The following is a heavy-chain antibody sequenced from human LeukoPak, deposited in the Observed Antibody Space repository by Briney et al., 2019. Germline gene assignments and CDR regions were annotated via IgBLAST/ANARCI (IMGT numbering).Heavy chain of an antibody. CDR3: ARDGEMATIYFDY. CDR1: GGTFSSYA. Sequence: SVKVSCRASGGTFSSYALSWVRQAPGQGLEWMGTIIPIVGIANYAQKFQGRVTITADKSTSTAYMELSSLRSEDTAVYYCARDGEMATIYFDYWGQGTLVTVSS. J-gene: IGHJ4*02. CDR2: IIPIVGIA. D-gene: IGHD5-24*01. V-gene: IGHV1-69*04.